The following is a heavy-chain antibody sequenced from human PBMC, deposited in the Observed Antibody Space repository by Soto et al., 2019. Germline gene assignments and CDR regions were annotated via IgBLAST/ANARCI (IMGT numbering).Heavy chain of an antibody. Sequence: DTLSLPCTVSGASIRSYSWIWVRQPPGKGLEWIGYISYSGSTNYNPSLKSRVTMSVDTSKNQFSLKLSSVTAADTAVYYCARTPNYYGSGSYLHHWGQGNLVTVSS. CDR2: ISYSGST. V-gene: IGHV4-59*01. D-gene: IGHD3-10*01. CDR1: GASIRSYS. CDR3: ARTPNYYGSGSYLHH. J-gene: IGHJ4*02.